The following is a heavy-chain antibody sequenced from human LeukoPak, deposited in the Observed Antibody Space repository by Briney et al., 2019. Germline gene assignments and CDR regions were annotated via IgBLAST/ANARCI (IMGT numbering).Heavy chain of an antibody. CDR3: ARVAVAGPFDY. J-gene: IGHJ4*02. CDR1: GGTFSSYA. Sequence: ASVKVSCKASGGTFSSYAISWVRQAPGQGLEWMGGIIPIFGTANYAQKFQGRVTITADESTSTAHMELSSLRSEDTAVYYCARVAVAGPFDYWGQGTLVTVSS. D-gene: IGHD6-19*01. V-gene: IGHV1-69*13. CDR2: IIPIFGTA.